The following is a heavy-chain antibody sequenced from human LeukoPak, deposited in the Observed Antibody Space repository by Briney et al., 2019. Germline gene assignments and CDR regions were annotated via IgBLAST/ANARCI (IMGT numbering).Heavy chain of an antibody. CDR2: IRYDGSNK. CDR1: GFTFSSYA. Sequence: GGSLRLSCAASGFTFSSYAMHWVRQAPGKGLEWVAFIRYDGSNKYYADSVKGRFTISRDNAKNSLYLQMNSLRAEDTAVYYCARGASGTPLLYPDDAFDIWGQGTMVTVSS. CDR3: ARGASGTPLLYPDDAFDI. V-gene: IGHV3-30*02. D-gene: IGHD2-2*02. J-gene: IGHJ3*02.